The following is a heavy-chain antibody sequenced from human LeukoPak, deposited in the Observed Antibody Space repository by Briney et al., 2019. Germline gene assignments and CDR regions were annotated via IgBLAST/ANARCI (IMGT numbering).Heavy chain of an antibody. V-gene: IGHV4-4*07. CDR1: GGSISSYY. D-gene: IGHD3-9*01. J-gene: IGHJ5*02. Sequence: SGTLSLTCTVSGGSISSYYWSWIRQPAGKGLEWIGRIYTSGSTNYNPSLKSRVTMSVDTSKNQFSLKLSSVTAADTAVYYCASSPYDILTGYQKYNWFDPWGQGTLVTVSS. CDR3: ASSPYDILTGYQKYNWFDP. CDR2: IYTSGST.